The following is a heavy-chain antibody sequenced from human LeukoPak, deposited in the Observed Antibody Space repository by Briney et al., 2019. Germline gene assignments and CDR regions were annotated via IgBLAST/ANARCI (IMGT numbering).Heavy chain of an antibody. D-gene: IGHD6-13*01. J-gene: IGHJ4*02. CDR1: GFTFSTYS. CDR3: ARGGHSSSYFWIF. CDR2: IKQDGSEK. V-gene: IGHV3-7*04. Sequence: GGSLRLSCAASGFTFSTYSMTWVRQAPGKGLEWVANIKQDGSEKYYVDSVKGRFTISRDNAKNSLYLQMNSLRAEDTAVYYCARGGHSSSYFWIFWGQGTLVTVSS.